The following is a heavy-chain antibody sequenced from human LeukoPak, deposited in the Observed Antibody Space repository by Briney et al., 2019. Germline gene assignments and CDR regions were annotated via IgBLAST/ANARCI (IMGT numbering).Heavy chain of an antibody. CDR1: GFTFSSYG. Sequence: GGSLRLSCAASGFTFSSYGMHWVRQAPGKGLEWVAVISYDGSNKYYADSVKGRFTISRDNSKNTLYLQMSSLRAEDTAVYYCAKEFNRGLPDYWGQGTLVTVPS. J-gene: IGHJ4*02. V-gene: IGHV3-30*18. CDR2: ISYDGSNK. CDR3: AKEFNRGLPDY. D-gene: IGHD2-21*01.